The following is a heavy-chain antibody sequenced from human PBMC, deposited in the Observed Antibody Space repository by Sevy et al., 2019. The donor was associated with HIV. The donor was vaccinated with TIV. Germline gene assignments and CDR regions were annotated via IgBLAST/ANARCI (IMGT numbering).Heavy chain of an antibody. CDR3: AKDGGRDIAVYYYYYGMDV. Sequence: GGSLRLSCAASGFTFSSYGMHWVRQAPGKGLEWVAVISYGGSNKYYADSVKGRFTISRDNSKNTLYLQMNSLRAEDTAVYYCAKDGGRDIAVYYYYYGMDVWGQGTTVTVSS. CDR2: ISYGGSNK. D-gene: IGHD6-19*01. CDR1: GFTFSSYG. J-gene: IGHJ6*02. V-gene: IGHV3-30*18.